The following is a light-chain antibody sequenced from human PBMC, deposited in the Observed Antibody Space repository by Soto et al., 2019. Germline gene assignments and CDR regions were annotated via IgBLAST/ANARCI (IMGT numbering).Light chain of an antibody. CDR2: GAS. J-gene: IGKJ4*01. CDR3: QQYGSSPPIT. V-gene: IGKV3-20*01. Sequence: EIVLTQSPGALSWSPGEGSTLSCRASQRVSSSYLAWYQQKPGQAPRLLIYGASSRATGIPDRFSGSGSGTDFTLTISRLEPEDFAVYYCQQYGSSPPITFGGGTKVDI. CDR1: QRVSSSY.